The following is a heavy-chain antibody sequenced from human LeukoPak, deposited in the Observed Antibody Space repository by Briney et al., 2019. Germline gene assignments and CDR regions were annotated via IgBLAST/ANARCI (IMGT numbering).Heavy chain of an antibody. CDR3: AKVEYSSGWVSEYYFDY. CDR1: GFTFSSYA. Sequence: PGGSLRLSCAASGFTFSSYAMSWVRQAPGKGLEWVSAISGSGGSTYYADSVKGRFTISRDNSKNTLYLQMNSLRAEDTAVYYCAKVEYSSGWVSEYYFDYWGQGTLVTVFS. J-gene: IGHJ4*02. V-gene: IGHV3-23*01. D-gene: IGHD6-19*01. CDR2: ISGSGGST.